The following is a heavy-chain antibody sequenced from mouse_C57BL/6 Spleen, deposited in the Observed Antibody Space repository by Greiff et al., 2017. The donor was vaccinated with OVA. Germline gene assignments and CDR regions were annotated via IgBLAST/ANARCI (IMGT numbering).Heavy chain of an antibody. D-gene: IGHD1-3*01. J-gene: IGHJ3*01. CDR3: ARGDESFAY. CDR2: IDPNSGGT. CDR1: GYTFTSYW. V-gene: IGHV1-72*01. Sequence: QVQLQQPGAELVKPGASVKLSCKASGYTFTSYWMHWVKQRPGQGLEWIGRIDPNSGGTKYNEKFKGKATLTVDKSSSTAYMQLSSLTSEDSAVYYCARGDESFAYWGQGTLVTVSA.